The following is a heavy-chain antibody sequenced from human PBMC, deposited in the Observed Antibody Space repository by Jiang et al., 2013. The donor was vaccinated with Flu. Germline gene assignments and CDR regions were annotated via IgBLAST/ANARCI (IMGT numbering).Heavy chain of an antibody. CDR3: ARDPLELYFDY. CDR1: GGTFSSYA. D-gene: IGHD3-10*01. V-gene: IGHV1-46*01. Sequence: GGTFSSYAISWVRQAPGQGLEWMGIINPSGGSTSYAQKFQGRVTMTRDTSTSTVYMELSSLRSEDTAVYYCARDPLELYFDYWGQGTLVTVSS. J-gene: IGHJ4*02. CDR2: INPSGGST.